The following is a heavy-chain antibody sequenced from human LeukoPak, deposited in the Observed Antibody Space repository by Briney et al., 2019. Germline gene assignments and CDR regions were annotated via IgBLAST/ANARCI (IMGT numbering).Heavy chain of an antibody. J-gene: IGHJ5*02. V-gene: IGHV3-7*01. CDR2: IKEDGDEK. Sequence: PGGSLRHSCAASGFTFIKYWMNWVRQAPGKGLEWVANIKEDGDEKKYVDSVKGRFTISRDNAKESLYLQMNSLRDEDTAVYYCVRDGRGAGSPYNLFDLWGQRT. CDR1: GFTFIKYW. CDR3: VRDGRGAGSPYNLFDL. D-gene: IGHD6-19*01.